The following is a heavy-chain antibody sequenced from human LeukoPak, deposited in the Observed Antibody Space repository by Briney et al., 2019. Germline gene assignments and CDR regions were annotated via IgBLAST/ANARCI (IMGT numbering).Heavy chain of an antibody. CDR1: GGSISSYC. J-gene: IGHJ4*02. CDR3: ARELPYYDYVWGSYRIIDY. D-gene: IGHD3-16*02. V-gene: IGHV4-4*07. CDR2: IYTSGST. Sequence: SETLSLTCTVSGGSISSYCWSWIRQPAGKGLEWIGRIYTSGSTNYNPSLKSRVTISVDTSKNQFSLKLSSVTAADTAVYYCARELPYYDYVWGSYRIIDYWGQGTLVTVSS.